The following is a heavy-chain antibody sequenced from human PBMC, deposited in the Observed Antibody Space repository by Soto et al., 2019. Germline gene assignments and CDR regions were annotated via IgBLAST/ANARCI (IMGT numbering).Heavy chain of an antibody. J-gene: IGHJ4*02. CDR2: IYYIGST. V-gene: IGHV4-39*01. D-gene: IGHD3-22*01. Sequence: SETLSLTCTVSGGSISSSSYYWGWIRQPPGKGLEWIGSIYYIGSTYYNPSLKSRVTISVDTSKNQFSLKLSSVTAADTAVYYSARLLYSYDSSGYFPFDYWWRRTLV. CDR3: ARLLYSYDSSGYFPFDY. CDR1: GGSISSSSYY.